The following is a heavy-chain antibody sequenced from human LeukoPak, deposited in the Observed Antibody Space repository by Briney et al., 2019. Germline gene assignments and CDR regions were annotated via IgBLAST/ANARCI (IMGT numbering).Heavy chain of an antibody. CDR1: GFTFSDYY. D-gene: IGHD3-22*01. CDR3: ARAGPMIDDAFDI. CDR2: ISSSGSTI. Sequence: PGGSLRLSCAASGFTFSDYYMSWIRQAPGEGLEWVSYISSSGSTIYYADSVKGRFTISRDNAKNSLYLQMNSLRAEDTAVYYCARAGPMIDDAFDIWGQGTMVTVSS. J-gene: IGHJ3*02. V-gene: IGHV3-11*01.